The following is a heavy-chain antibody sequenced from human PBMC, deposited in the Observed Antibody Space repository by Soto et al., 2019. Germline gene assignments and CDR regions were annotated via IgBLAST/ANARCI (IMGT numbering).Heavy chain of an antibody. CDR2: IYYSGNT. Sequence: QLQLQESGPGLVKPSETLSLTCTVSGGSVSSGSYYWGWIRQPPGKGLEWIGSIYYSGNTYYNPSLKSRVTIPVDPSQDQFSPKLKSFAGGDTAVYYCAKHLGGFYYYMDVWGKGTTVTVSS. V-gene: IGHV4-39*01. CDR1: GGSVSSGSYY. J-gene: IGHJ6*03. CDR3: AKHLGGFYYYMDV.